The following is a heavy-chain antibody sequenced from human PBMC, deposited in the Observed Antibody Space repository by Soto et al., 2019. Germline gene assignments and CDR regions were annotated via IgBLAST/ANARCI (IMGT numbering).Heavy chain of an antibody. J-gene: IGHJ5*02. CDR1: RGSICSGDCY. V-gene: IGHV4-30-4*01. CDR3: ARVDDCSSTSCYKGDWFDP. CDR2: IYYSGST. D-gene: IGHD2-2*02. Sequence: SETLSLPCTVSRGSICSGDCYWSWIRQPPGKGLEWIGYIYYSGSTYYNPSLKSRVSISVDTSKNQFSLKLSSVTAADTAVYYCARVDDCSSTSCYKGDWFDPWGQRTLVTVSS.